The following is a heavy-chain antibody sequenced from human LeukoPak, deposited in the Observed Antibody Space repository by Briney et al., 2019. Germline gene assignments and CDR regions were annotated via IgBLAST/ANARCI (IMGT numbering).Heavy chain of an antibody. CDR2: ITYNENT. J-gene: IGHJ6*04. V-gene: IGHV4-61*01. Sequence: PSETLSLTCTVSGDSVTSGTYYWTWIRQPPGKGLEWIAYITYNENTNYNPSLKSRLTISLDTSSNQFSLRLSSVTAADMAIYYCAREASLVRGIFITRYGLDVWGRGTTVTVSS. CDR3: AREASLVRGIFITRYGLDV. D-gene: IGHD3-10*01. CDR1: GDSVTSGTYY.